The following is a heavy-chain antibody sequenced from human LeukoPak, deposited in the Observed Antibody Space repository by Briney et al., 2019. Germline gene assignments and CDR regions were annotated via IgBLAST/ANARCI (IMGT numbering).Heavy chain of an antibody. CDR3: ARRCSGGSCFAGYYYMDV. J-gene: IGHJ6*03. V-gene: IGHV4-38-2*01. D-gene: IGHD2-15*01. CDR2: IYHSGST. Sequence: PSETLSLTCAASGYSISSGYYWGWIRQPPGKGLEWIGRIYHSGSTYYNPSPKSRVTISVDTSKNQFSLKLSSVPAADTAVYYCARRCSGGSCFAGYYYMDVWGKGTTVTVSS. CDR1: GYSISSGYY.